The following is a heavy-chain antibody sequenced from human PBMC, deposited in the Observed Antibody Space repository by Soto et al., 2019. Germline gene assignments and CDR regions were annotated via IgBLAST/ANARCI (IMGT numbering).Heavy chain of an antibody. CDR2: ISASNGDT. CDR1: GYSFTNYG. Sequence: QAQLVQSGGEVKKPGASVKVSCKASGYSFTNYGITWVRQAPGPGFEWMGWISASNGDTNYAQKLQGRDTMTTDASTSTAYVELRSLRSDDTAGYYCARDRGVAPPVAGNTHYYYYMDVWGKGTTVTVSS. V-gene: IGHV1-18*01. CDR3: ARDRGVAPPVAGNTHYYYYMDV. J-gene: IGHJ6*03. D-gene: IGHD6-19*01.